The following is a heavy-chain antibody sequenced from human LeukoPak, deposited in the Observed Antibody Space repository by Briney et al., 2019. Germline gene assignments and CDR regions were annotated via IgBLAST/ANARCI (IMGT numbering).Heavy chain of an antibody. CDR1: GFTFSSNA. CDR2: ITASGDTK. V-gene: IGHV3-23*01. Sequence: GGSLRLSCAASGFTFSSNALGWVRQAPGKGLEWVSSITASGDTKYYAGSVKGRLTISRDNSKDTLYLQMNSLRAEDTAVYYCAKDRRGPAAGTWYFESWGQGNLVTVSS. D-gene: IGHD6-13*01. CDR3: AKDRRGPAAGTWYFES. J-gene: IGHJ4*02.